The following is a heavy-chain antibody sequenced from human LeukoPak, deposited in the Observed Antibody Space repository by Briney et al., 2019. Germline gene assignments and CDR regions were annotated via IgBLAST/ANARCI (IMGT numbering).Heavy chain of an antibody. V-gene: IGHV3-74*01. J-gene: IGHJ2*01. CDR2: INRDGTST. CDR1: GFTFSTYW. Sequence: PGGSLRLSCAASGFTFSTYWMHWVRQAPGKGLVWVSSINRDGTSTNYADSVKGRFTISRDSAKNTLYLQMNSLRVEDTAVYYCARVGVSRYFDLWGRGTLVTVSS. D-gene: IGHD2-8*02. CDR3: ARVGVSRYFDL.